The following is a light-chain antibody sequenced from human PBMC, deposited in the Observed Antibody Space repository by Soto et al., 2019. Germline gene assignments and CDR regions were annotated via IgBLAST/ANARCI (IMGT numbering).Light chain of an antibody. Sequence: QSALTQPASVSGSPGQSITISCTGTSSDVGGYNYVSWYQQHPGKVPKLMIYEVFRRPSGISDRFSGSKSGNTASLTISGXXXXXXXXXXCCSYTTTSTFVFGGGTKLTVL. J-gene: IGLJ2*01. V-gene: IGLV2-14*03. CDR2: EVF. CDR3: CSYTTTSTFV. CDR1: SSDVGGYNY.